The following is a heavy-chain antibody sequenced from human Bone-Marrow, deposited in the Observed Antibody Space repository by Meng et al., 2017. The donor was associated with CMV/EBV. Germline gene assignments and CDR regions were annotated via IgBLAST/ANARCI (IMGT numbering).Heavy chain of an antibody. Sequence: SETLSLTCAVYGGSFSGYYWSWIRQPPGKGLEWIGEINHSGSTNYNPSLKSRVTISVDTSKNQFSLKLSSVTAADTAVYYCAREGREWEPQENNFYYNGVDVWGQGTTVTVSS. CDR2: INHSGST. V-gene: IGHV4-34*01. J-gene: IGHJ6*02. CDR1: GGSFSGYY. CDR3: AREGREWEPQENNFYYNGVDV. D-gene: IGHD1-26*01.